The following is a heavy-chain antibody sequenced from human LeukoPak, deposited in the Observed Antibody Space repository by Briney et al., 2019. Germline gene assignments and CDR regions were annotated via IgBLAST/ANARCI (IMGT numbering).Heavy chain of an antibody. Sequence: SVKVSRKASGYTFTSYTMSWVRQAPRQGLEWMGRIIPILGIANYAQKFQGRVTITADKSTSTAYMELSSLRSEDTAVYYCARSVDSSGGSFDYWGQGTLVTVSS. J-gene: IGHJ4*02. CDR2: IIPILGIA. D-gene: IGHD6-19*01. V-gene: IGHV1-69*02. CDR3: ARSVDSSGGSFDY. CDR1: GYTFTSYT.